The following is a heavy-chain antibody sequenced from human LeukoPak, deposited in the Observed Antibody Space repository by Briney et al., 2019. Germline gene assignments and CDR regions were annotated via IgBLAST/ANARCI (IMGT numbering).Heavy chain of an antibody. CDR1: GFTFSDYY. V-gene: IGHV3-30*03. D-gene: IGHD1-20*01. Sequence: PGGSLRLSCSASGFTFSDYYMSWLRQAPGKGLEWVAVISYDGSNKYYADSVKGRFTISRDNSKNTLYLQMNSLRAEDTAVYYCATDRITGAYSFDYWGQGTLVTVSS. CDR3: ATDRITGAYSFDY. J-gene: IGHJ4*02. CDR2: ISYDGSNK.